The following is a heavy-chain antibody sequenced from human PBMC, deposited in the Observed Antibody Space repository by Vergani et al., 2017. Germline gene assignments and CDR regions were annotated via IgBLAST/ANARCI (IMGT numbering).Heavy chain of an antibody. J-gene: IGHJ3*02. D-gene: IGHD1-26*01. V-gene: IGHV1-69*02. CDR3: ARADSGSQGRGDAFDI. CDR1: GGTFSSYT. CDR2: IIPILGIA. Sequence: QVQLVQSGAEVKKPGSSVKVSCKASGGTFSSYTISWVRQAPGQGLEWMGSIIPILGIANYAQKFQGRVTITADKSTSTAYMELSSLRSEDTAVYYCARADSGSQGRGDAFDIWGQGTMVTVSS.